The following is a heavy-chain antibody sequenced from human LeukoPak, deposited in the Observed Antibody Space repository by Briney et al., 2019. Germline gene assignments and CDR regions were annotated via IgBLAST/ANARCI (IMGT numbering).Heavy chain of an antibody. Sequence: GGSLRLSCAASGLTFSSYAMHWVRQAPGKGLEWVAVISYDGSNKYYADSVKGRFTISRDNSKSTLYLQMNSLRAEDTAVYYCARTDHDYGDHTVDYWGQGTLVTVSS. CDR3: ARTDHDYGDHTVDY. CDR1: GLTFSSYA. D-gene: IGHD4-17*01. V-gene: IGHV3-30-3*01. CDR2: ISYDGSNK. J-gene: IGHJ4*02.